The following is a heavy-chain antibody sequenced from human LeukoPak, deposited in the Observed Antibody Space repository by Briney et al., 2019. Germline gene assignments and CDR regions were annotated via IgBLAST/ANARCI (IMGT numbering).Heavy chain of an antibody. V-gene: IGHV4-4*09. D-gene: IGHD6-13*01. J-gene: IGHJ4*02. Sequence: SETLSLTCTVSGGSISSYYWSWIRQPPGKGLEWIGYIYTSGSTNYNPSLESRVTISVDTSKNQFSLRLSSVTAADTAVYYCAGHSVAPTAFDYWGQGTLVTVSS. CDR3: AGHSVAPTAFDY. CDR2: IYTSGST. CDR1: GGSISSYY.